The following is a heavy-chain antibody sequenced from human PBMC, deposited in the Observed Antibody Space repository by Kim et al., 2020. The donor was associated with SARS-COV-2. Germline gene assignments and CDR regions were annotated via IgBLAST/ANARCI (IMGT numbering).Heavy chain of an antibody. Sequence: SETLSLTCAVYGGSFSGYYWSWIRQPPGKGLEWIGEINHSGSTNYNPSLKSRVTISVDTSKNQFSLKLSSVTAADTAVYYCARHIVVVPAARKGGEVDYWGQGTLVTVSS. V-gene: IGHV4-34*01. J-gene: IGHJ4*02. CDR3: ARHIVVVPAARKGGEVDY. CDR1: GGSFSGYY. D-gene: IGHD2-2*01. CDR2: INHSGST.